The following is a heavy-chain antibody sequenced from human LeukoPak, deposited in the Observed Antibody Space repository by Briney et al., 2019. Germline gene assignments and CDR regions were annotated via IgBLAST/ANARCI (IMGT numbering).Heavy chain of an antibody. Sequence: ASVKVSCKASGGTFSSYAISWVRQAPGQGLEWMGWISAYNGNTNYAQKLQGRVTMTTDTSTSTAYMELRSLRSDDTAVYYCARGSVHYDFWSGHNYYYYYGMDVWGQGTTVTVSS. CDR1: GGTFSSYA. J-gene: IGHJ6*02. V-gene: IGHV1-18*01. D-gene: IGHD3-3*01. CDR2: ISAYNGNT. CDR3: ARGSVHYDFWSGHNYYYYYGMDV.